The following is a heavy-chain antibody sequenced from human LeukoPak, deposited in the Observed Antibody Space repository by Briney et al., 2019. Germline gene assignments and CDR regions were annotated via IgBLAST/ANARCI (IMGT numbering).Heavy chain of an antibody. CDR2: IYYSGST. Sequence: SETLSLTCTVSGGSISSYYWSWIRQPPGKGLEWIGYIYYSGSTNYNPSLKGRVTISVDTSKNQFSLKLSSVTAADTAVYYCASLYCSGGSCYFDYWGQGTLVTVSS. J-gene: IGHJ4*02. D-gene: IGHD2-15*01. V-gene: IGHV4-59*01. CDR3: ASLYCSGGSCYFDY. CDR1: GGSISSYY.